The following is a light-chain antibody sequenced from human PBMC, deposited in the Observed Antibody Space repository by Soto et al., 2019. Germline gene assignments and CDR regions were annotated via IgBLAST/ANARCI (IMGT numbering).Light chain of an antibody. CDR1: QTFSTW. V-gene: IGKV1-5*01. J-gene: IGKJ5*01. CDR3: QQSETYPLT. Sequence: IQRTHSPCSLSSSVGDRVTITCRASQTFSTWLAWYQHKPGKAPNLLIYDASTLMSGIPSRFSGSGSGTEFTLTISSLQPGDFATYYCQQSETYPLTFGQGTRLEIK. CDR2: DAS.